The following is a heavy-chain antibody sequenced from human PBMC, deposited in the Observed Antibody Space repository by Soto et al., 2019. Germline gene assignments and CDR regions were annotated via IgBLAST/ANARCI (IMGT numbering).Heavy chain of an antibody. CDR2: ISTYSGDT. CDR3: ARHHGPTTSENWFDP. D-gene: IGHD5-12*01. CDR1: GYTFFTYD. Sequence: ASVKVSCKASGYTFFTYDISWVRRARGQGLEWMGWISTYSGDTKYAQKFQGRVTMTTDTSTTTAYLELRSLRSDDTAVYYCARHHGPTTSENWFDPWGQGTLVTVSS. J-gene: IGHJ5*02. V-gene: IGHV1-18*01.